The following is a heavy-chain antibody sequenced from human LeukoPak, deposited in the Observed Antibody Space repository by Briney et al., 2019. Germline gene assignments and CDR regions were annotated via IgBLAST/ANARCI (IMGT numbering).Heavy chain of an antibody. CDR1: GFPFSIYG. J-gene: IGHJ4*02. V-gene: IGHV3-23*01. CDR2: ISPGGGPT. D-gene: IGHD3-10*01. Sequence: PGGSLRLSCAGSGFPFSIYGMNWVRQAPGKGLEWVSGISPGGGPTYYADSVKGRFTISRDDSKNTLYLQMNSLRAEDTAVYYCARDGYYYGSGSYDYYFDYWGQGTLVTVSS. CDR3: ARDGYYYGSGSYDYYFDY.